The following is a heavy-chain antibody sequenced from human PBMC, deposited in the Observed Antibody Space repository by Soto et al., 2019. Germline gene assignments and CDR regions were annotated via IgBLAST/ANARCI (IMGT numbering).Heavy chain of an antibody. V-gene: IGHV3-21*01. CDR3: ARGRGAVAGGGSSY. J-gene: IGHJ4*02. Sequence: GSLRLSCAASGFTFSSYSMNWVRQAPGKGLEWVSSISSSSSYIYYADSVKGRFTISRDNAKNSLYLQMNSLRAEDTAVYYCARGRGAVAGGGSSYWGQGTLVTVSS. D-gene: IGHD6-19*01. CDR2: ISSSSSYI. CDR1: GFTFSSYS.